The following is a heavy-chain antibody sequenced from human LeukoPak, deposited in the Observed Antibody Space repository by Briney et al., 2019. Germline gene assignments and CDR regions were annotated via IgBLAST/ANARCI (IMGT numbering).Heavy chain of an antibody. Sequence: PGGSLRLSCAASGFTFGSYAMSWVRQTPGKSLEWVSIISNGGVTTYYADSVRGRFTISRDNSKDLLYLQMDSLRAEDTAVYYCAKGQYSSGLKVYFDYWGQGTLVTVSS. D-gene: IGHD6-19*01. CDR2: ISNGGVTT. CDR3: AKGQYSSGLKVYFDY. J-gene: IGHJ4*02. CDR1: GFTFGSYA. V-gene: IGHV3-23*01.